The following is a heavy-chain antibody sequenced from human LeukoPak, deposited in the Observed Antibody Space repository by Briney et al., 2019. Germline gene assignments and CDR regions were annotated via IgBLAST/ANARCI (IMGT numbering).Heavy chain of an antibody. CDR3: AREASSGRSLKGNFDY. Sequence: SVKVPCKASGGTFSSYAISWVRQAPGQGLEWMGGIIPIFGTANYAQKFQGRVTITTDESTSTAYMELSSLRFEDTAVYYCAREASSGRSLKGNFDYWGQGTLVTVSS. V-gene: IGHV1-69*05. J-gene: IGHJ4*02. CDR2: IIPIFGTA. D-gene: IGHD6-19*01. CDR1: GGTFSSYA.